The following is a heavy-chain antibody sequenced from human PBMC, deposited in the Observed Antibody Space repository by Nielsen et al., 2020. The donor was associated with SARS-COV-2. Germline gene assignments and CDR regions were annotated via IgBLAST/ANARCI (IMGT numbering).Heavy chain of an antibody. V-gene: IGHV3-43*01. D-gene: IGHD3-3*01. CDR2: INWDGYST. J-gene: IGHJ4*02. CDR1: GFTFADYT. Sequence: GGSLRLSCGGSGFTFADYTMHWLRQVPGKGMEWVSLINWDGYSTFYADSVRGRFTIARDDSKNTLYLQMNSLRAEDTARYYCARGFTGVVILPFEYWGQGTPVTVSS. CDR3: ARGFTGVVILPFEY.